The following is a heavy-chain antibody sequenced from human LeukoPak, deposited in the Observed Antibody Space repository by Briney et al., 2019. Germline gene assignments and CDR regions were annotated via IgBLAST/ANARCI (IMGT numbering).Heavy chain of an antibody. CDR3: ARESYLVVVSAFDI. CDR2: INPNSGGT. CDR1: GYTFTGYY. Sequence: SVKVSCKASGYTFTGYYMHWVRQAPGQGLEWMGWINPNSGGTNYAQKFQGRVTMTRDTSISTAYMELSRLRSDDTAVYYCARESYLVVVSAFDIWGQGTMVTVSS. J-gene: IGHJ3*02. V-gene: IGHV1-2*02. D-gene: IGHD2-21*01.